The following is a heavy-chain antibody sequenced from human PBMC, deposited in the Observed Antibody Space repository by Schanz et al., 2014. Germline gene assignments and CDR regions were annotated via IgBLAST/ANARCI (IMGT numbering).Heavy chain of an antibody. CDR1: GYTFTSYD. CDR3: ARSNYYDNSDYYNSFDY. CDR2: MNPNSGNP. D-gene: IGHD3-22*01. Sequence: QVQLIQSGAEVKKPGASVKVSCTASGYTFTSYDINWVRQAPGQGLEWLGWMNPNSGNPGFAQKFRGRVTLTTDTSTSTAYMDLSSLRPEDTAVYYCARSNYYDNSDYYNSFDYWGQGTLVTVSS. V-gene: IGHV1-8*01. J-gene: IGHJ4*02.